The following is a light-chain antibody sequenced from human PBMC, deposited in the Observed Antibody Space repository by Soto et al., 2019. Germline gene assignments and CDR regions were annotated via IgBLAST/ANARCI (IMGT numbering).Light chain of an antibody. V-gene: IGKV3-20*01. CDR2: GAS. CDR1: QSVSSSC. CDR3: QQYGSSPRT. J-gene: IGKJ1*01. Sequence: EILLTQSPCTLALSPGERATLSCRASQSVSSSCLAWYQQKPGQAPRLLIYGASSRATGIPDRFSGSGSGTDFTLTISRLEPEDFALYYCQQYGSSPRTFGQGTKVDIK.